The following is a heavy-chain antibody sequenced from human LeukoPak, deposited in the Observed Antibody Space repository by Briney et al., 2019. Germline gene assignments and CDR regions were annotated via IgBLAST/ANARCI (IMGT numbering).Heavy chain of an antibody. CDR3: ASSSSHPFDY. V-gene: IGHV4-34*01. J-gene: IGHJ4*02. Sequence: SETLSLTCAVYGGSFSGYYWSWIRQPPGKGLEWTGEINHSGSTNYNPSLKSRVTISVDTSKNQFSLKLSSVTAADTAVYYCASSSSHPFDYWGQGTLVTVSS. CDR2: INHSGST. D-gene: IGHD6-13*01. CDR1: GGSFSGYY.